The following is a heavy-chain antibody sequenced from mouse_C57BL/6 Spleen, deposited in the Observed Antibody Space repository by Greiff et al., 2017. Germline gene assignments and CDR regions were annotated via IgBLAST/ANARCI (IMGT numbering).Heavy chain of an antibody. CDR2: IDPENGDT. Sequence: VQLQQSGAELVRPGASVKLSCTASGFNIKDDYMHWVKQRPEQGLEWIGWIDPENGDTEYASKFQGKATITADTSSNPAYLQLSSLTSEDTAVYYCTTGIHYAMDYWGQGTSVTVSS. CDR1: GFNIKDDY. J-gene: IGHJ4*01. CDR3: TTGIHYAMDY. V-gene: IGHV14-4*01.